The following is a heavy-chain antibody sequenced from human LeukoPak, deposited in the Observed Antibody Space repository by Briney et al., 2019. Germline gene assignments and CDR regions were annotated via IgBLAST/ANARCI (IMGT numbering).Heavy chain of an antibody. Sequence: PGGSLRLSCAASGFTFSSYGMHWVRQAPGKGLEWVAFIRYDGSNKNYADSVKGRFTISRDNAKNSLYLQMNSLRAEDTAVYYCARDLYYVFDYWGQGTLVTVSS. CDR3: ARDLYYVFDY. CDR2: IRYDGSNK. D-gene: IGHD3-10*02. J-gene: IGHJ4*02. CDR1: GFTFSSYG. V-gene: IGHV3-30*02.